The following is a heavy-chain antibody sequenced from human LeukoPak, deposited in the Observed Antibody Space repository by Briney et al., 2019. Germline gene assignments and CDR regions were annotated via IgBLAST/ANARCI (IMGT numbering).Heavy chain of an antibody. V-gene: IGHV3-7*04. CDR1: GFTFSSYW. CDR2: IKQDGSEK. CDR3: ARADYDFWSGYSDYYYMDV. Sequence: GGSLRLSCAASGFTFSSYWMSWVRQAPGKGLEWVANIKQDGSEKYYVDSVKGRFTISRDNAKNSLYLQMNSLRAEDTAVYYCARADYDFWSGYSDYYYMDVWGKGTTVTVS. J-gene: IGHJ6*03. D-gene: IGHD3-3*01.